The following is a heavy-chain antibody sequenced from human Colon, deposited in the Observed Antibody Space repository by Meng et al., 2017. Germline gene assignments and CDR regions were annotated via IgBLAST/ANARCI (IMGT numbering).Heavy chain of an antibody. Sequence: QVQLVQPGADVKKPEASVRVSCETSGYTFCNYEVNWVRQASGHGLEWMGWMNPDSGKTGYAHKFQGRVTLTRDTSTGTAYMELTSLTPDDTAVYYWARGGAPPYYFDYWGQGTLVTVSS. CDR3: ARGGAPPYYFDY. CDR1: GYTFCNYE. V-gene: IGHV1-8*02. CDR2: MNPDSGKT. J-gene: IGHJ4*02. D-gene: IGHD1-26*01.